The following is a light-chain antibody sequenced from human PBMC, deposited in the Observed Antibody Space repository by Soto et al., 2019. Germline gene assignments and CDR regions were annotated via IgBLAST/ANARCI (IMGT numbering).Light chain of an antibody. J-gene: IGKJ5*01. V-gene: IGKV1D-12*01. Sequence: DIQMTQAPSAVSASVGDRVTISCQASQGISRSLAWYQQKPGKAPKLLIYAASSLQSGVPSRFSGSGFGTDFTLTISSLQPEDSAIYYCQKADTFPINCGQGTRRAIK. CDR2: AAS. CDR3: QKADTFPIN. CDR1: QGISRS.